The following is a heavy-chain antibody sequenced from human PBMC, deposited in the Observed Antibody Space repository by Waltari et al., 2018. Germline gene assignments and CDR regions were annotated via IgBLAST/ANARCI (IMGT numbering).Heavy chain of an antibody. CDR2: ISSSSSYI. J-gene: IGHJ4*02. CDR1: GCTLNNQN. D-gene: IGHD3-3*01. CDR3: ARAQFLEWSLNDY. V-gene: IGHV3-21*01. Sequence: EVQLVESGGGLVKPGGSLKHTCAASGCTLNNQNMNWVRKAPGKVLEWVSSISSSSSYIYYADSVKGRFTISRDNAKNALYLKMNSLRAEDTAVYYCARAQFLEWSLNDYWGQGTLVTVSS.